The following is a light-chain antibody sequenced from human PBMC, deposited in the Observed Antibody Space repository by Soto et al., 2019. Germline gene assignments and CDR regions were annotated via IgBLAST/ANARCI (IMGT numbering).Light chain of an antibody. V-gene: IGKV1-27*01. CDR2: VAS. Sequence: EMTQSPSSLSASVGDRVTITCRASQGISKYLAWYQQKPGKVPRLLIYVASTLQSGVPSRFSGSGSGTDFILTISSLQPEDVATYYCQKYDSAPWTFGQGTKVEIK. CDR3: QKYDSAPWT. J-gene: IGKJ1*01. CDR1: QGISKY.